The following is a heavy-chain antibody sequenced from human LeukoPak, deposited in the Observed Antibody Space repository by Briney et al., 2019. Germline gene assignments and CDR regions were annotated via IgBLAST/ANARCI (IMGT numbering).Heavy chain of an antibody. J-gene: IGHJ4*02. CDR3: ARVSDISVAAYFDY. V-gene: IGHV3-20*04. D-gene: IGHD6-19*01. CDR1: GFTFDDYG. Sequence: GVLRLSCAASGFTFDDYGLRWVRQAPGKGLEWVSTINWNGGSTGYADSVKGRFTISRDNAKNSLYLQMNSLRAEDTALYYCARVSDISVAAYFDYWGQGTLVTVSS. CDR2: INWNGGST.